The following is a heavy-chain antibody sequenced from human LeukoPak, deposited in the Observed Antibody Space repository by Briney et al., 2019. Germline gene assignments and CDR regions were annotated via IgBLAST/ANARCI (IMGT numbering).Heavy chain of an antibody. Sequence: ASVKVSCKASSYTFTRYGISWVRQAPGQGLEWMGWISGSNGNTNYAQKFQGRVSMTADTSTSTAYMELRSLRSEDTAVYYCARGGEVVPAAIAYYYYYMDVWGKGTTVTISS. V-gene: IGHV1-18*01. CDR1: SYTFTRYG. CDR3: ARGGEVVPAAIAYYYYYMDV. D-gene: IGHD2-2*02. CDR2: ISGSNGNT. J-gene: IGHJ6*03.